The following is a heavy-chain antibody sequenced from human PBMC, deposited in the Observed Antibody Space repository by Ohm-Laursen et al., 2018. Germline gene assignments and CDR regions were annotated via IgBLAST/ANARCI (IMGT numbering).Heavy chain of an antibody. Sequence: SDTLSLTCAVSGGSISSYYWSWIRQPPGKGLEWIGRIYTSGSTNYNPSLKSRVTMSVDTSKNQFSLKLSSVTAADTAVYYCARDYYDSSGDAWFDPWGQGTLVTVS. CDR2: IYTSGST. CDR1: GGSISSYY. J-gene: IGHJ5*02. V-gene: IGHV4-4*07. D-gene: IGHD3-22*01. CDR3: ARDYYDSSGDAWFDP.